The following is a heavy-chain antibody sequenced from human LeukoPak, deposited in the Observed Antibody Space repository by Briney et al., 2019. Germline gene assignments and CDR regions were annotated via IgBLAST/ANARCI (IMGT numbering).Heavy chain of an antibody. Sequence: ASVKVSCKASGYTFTSYGISWVRQAPGQGLEWMGWISAYNGNTNYAQKLQGRVTMTTDTSTSTAYMELRSLRSDDTAVYYCARDPGLRYFDWLLFADDHYNWFDPWGQGTLVTVSS. D-gene: IGHD3-9*01. CDR3: ARDPGLRYFDWLLFADDHYNWFDP. J-gene: IGHJ5*02. CDR2: ISAYNGNT. CDR1: GYTFTSYG. V-gene: IGHV1-18*01.